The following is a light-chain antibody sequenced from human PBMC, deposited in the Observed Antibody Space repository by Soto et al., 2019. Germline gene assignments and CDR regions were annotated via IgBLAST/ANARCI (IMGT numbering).Light chain of an antibody. J-gene: IGKJ2*01. CDR1: QSISSSY. CDR2: GAS. V-gene: IGKV3-20*01. Sequence: EIVLTQSPGTLSLSPGERATLSCRASQSISSSYLAWYQQKPGQAPRVLIYGASSRATGIPDRFIGSGSGTDFTLTISSLEPEDFAVYFCQQYGNTTPNAFGQGTKVEIK. CDR3: QQYGNTTPNA.